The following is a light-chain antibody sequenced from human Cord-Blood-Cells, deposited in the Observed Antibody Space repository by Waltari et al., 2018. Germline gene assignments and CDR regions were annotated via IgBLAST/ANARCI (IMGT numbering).Light chain of an antibody. J-gene: IGLJ1*01. Sequence: QSVLTQPPSVSGAPGQRVTISCTGSSPNIGAGYDVHWYQQLPGTAPKLLIYGNSKLPSGVPDRFSGSKSGTSASLAITGLQAEDEADYYCQSYDSSHYVFGTGTKVTVL. CDR3: QSYDSSHYV. V-gene: IGLV1-40*01. CDR1: SPNIGAGYD. CDR2: GNS.